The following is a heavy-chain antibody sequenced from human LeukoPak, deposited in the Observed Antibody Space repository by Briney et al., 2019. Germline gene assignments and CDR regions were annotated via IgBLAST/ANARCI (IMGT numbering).Heavy chain of an antibody. D-gene: IGHD2-15*01. CDR3: ARCSRAGGYWYFDL. CDR2: IYYSGST. Sequence: PSETLSLTCTVSGGSISSGGYYWSWIRQHPGKGLEWIGYIYYSGSTYYNPSLKSRVTISVDTSKNQFSLKLSSVTAADTAVYYCARCSRAGGYWYFDLWGRGTLVTASS. CDR1: GGSISSGGYY. J-gene: IGHJ2*01. V-gene: IGHV4-31*03.